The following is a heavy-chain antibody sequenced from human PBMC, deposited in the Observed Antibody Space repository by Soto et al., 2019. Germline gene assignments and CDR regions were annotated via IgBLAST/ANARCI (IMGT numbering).Heavy chain of an antibody. Sequence: QVQLVQSGAEVKKPGASVQVSCKASGYTFTSYDINWVRQATGQGLEWMGWMNPNSGNTGYAQKFQGRVTMTRNTSISTAYMELSSLRSEDTAVYYCARAGYSSSSSIYYYYGMDVWGQGTTVTVSS. CDR1: GYTFTSYD. CDR2: MNPNSGNT. D-gene: IGHD6-6*01. V-gene: IGHV1-8*01. CDR3: ARAGYSSSSSIYYYYGMDV. J-gene: IGHJ6*02.